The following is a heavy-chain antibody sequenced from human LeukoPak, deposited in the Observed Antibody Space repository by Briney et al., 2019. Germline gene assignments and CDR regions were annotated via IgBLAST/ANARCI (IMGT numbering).Heavy chain of an antibody. CDR3: ATNRATDGWYDLAH. D-gene: IGHD6-19*01. J-gene: IGHJ4*02. CDR1: GNAFDGYY. CDR2: INSKSGAT. V-gene: IGHV1-2*02. Sequence: AASVRVSCKASGNAFDGYYFHWVRQAPGQGLEWMGWINSKSGATNHAQKFQGRLTMTRDTSISTAYMDLGRLTSDDTALYYCATNRATDGWYDLAHWGQGALVTVSS.